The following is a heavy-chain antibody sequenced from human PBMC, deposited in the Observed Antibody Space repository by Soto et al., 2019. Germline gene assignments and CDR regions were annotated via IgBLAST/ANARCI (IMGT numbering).Heavy chain of an antibody. CDR3: ARDMRDCSSTSCADYYYYYGMDV. J-gene: IGHJ6*02. CDR2: IIPIFGTA. V-gene: IGHV1-69*06. D-gene: IGHD2-2*01. CDR1: GGTFSSYA. Sequence: QVQLVQSGAEVKKPGSSVKVSCKASGGTFSSYAISWVRQAPGQGLEWMGGIIPIFGTANYAQKFQGRVTITADKSTSTAYMELSRLRSEDTAVYYCARDMRDCSSTSCADYYYYYGMDVWGQGTTVTVSS.